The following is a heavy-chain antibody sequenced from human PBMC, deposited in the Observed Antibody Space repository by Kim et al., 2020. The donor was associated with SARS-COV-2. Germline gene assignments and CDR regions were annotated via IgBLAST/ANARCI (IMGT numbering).Heavy chain of an antibody. Sequence: GGSLRLSCAASGFTFSAYAMSWLRQAPGKTLEWLSAISATAASTYYRDSVRGRFTISRDNSKNTLYLQMNSLRADDTAVYYCAKESLITCIAASSGGGTL. D-gene: IGHD6-25*01. CDR3: AKESLITCIAAS. V-gene: IGHV3-23*01. J-gene: IGHJ5*02. CDR1: GFTFSAYA. CDR2: ISATAAST.